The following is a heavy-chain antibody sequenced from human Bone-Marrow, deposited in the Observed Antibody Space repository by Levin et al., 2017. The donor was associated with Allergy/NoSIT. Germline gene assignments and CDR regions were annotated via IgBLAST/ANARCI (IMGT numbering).Heavy chain of an antibody. CDR1: GGYLGSFY. J-gene: IGHJ4*02. CDR2: IYGSGSS. CDR3: ARGNVVTGLDY. D-gene: IGHD2-21*02. Sequence: SETLSLICTVSGGYLGSFYWNWIRQPPGNGLEWIGYIYGSGSSSYNPSLESRVTMSVDTSKNKFSLRLNTVIAADTAMYYCARGNVVTGLDYWGQETPVIVSS. V-gene: IGHV4-59*01.